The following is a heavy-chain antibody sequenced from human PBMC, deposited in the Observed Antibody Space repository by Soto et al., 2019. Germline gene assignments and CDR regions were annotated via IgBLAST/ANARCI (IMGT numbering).Heavy chain of an antibody. D-gene: IGHD3-3*01. J-gene: IGHJ4*02. CDR2: IYHSGST. CDR3: AGTVWSGYFDY. V-gene: IGHV4-30-2*01. Sequence: SETLSLTCTVSGGSISSSDYHWGWIRQPPGKGLEWIGYIYHSGSTYYNPSLKSRVTISVDRSKNQFSLKLSSVTAADTAVYYCAGTVWSGYFDYWGQGTLVTVSS. CDR1: GGSISSSDYH.